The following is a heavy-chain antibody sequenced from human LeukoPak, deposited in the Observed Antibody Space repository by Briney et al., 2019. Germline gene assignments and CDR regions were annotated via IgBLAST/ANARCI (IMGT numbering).Heavy chain of an antibody. D-gene: IGHD3-10*01. CDR3: ARDVRHRSITMVRGQGDY. Sequence: GASVKVSCKASGYTFTSYGISWVRQAPGQGLEWMGWISAYNGNTNYAQKLQGRVTMTTDTPTSTAYMELRSLRSDDTAVYYCARDVRHRSITMVRGQGDYWGQGTLVTVSS. CDR2: ISAYNGNT. V-gene: IGHV1-18*01. J-gene: IGHJ4*02. CDR1: GYTFTSYG.